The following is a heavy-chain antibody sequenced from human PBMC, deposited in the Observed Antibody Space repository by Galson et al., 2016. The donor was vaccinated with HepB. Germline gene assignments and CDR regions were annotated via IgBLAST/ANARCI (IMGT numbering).Heavy chain of an antibody. D-gene: IGHD3-3*01. V-gene: IGHV1-18*01. J-gene: IGHJ6*02. CDR1: GYRFTTYG. CDR2: INPYNGKT. CDR3: AREGSLEWFLVYFGMDV. Sequence: SVKVSCKASGYRFTTYGISWVRQAPGQGLEWMGWINPYNGKTDYAKNFQDRVTMTTDTSTTTAYMELRSLRSDDTAVYYCAREGSLEWFLVYFGMDVWGQGTTVIVSS.